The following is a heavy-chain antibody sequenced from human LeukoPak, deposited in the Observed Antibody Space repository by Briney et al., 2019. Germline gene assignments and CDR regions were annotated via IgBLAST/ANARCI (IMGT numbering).Heavy chain of an antibody. J-gene: IGHJ4*02. CDR2: IKQDGSEK. CDR1: KFTFSSYW. CDR3: ATDGGYCSSTSCYRGDYFDF. D-gene: IGHD2-2*02. V-gene: IGHV3-7*01. Sequence: GGSLRLSCAASKFTFSSYWMSWVRQAPGKGLEWVANIKQDGSEKYYVDSVKGRFTISRDNAKNSLYLQMNSLRAEDTAVYYCATDGGYCSSTSCYRGDYFDFWGQGTLVTVSS.